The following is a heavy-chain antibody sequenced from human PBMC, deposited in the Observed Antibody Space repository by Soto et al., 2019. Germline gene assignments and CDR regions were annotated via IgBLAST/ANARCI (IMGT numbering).Heavy chain of an antibody. V-gene: IGHV3-48*01. D-gene: IGHD6-19*01. Sequence: EVQLVESGGDLVQPGGSLRLSCAASGFTFSTYSMNWVRQAPGKGLEWVSSISSSSTIYYADSVKGRFTISRDNAPNSLYLQMHSLRAEDTAVYYCARERGSGWTFDYWGQGTLVTVSS. CDR2: ISSSSTI. CDR3: ARERGSGWTFDY. CDR1: GFTFSTYS. J-gene: IGHJ4*02.